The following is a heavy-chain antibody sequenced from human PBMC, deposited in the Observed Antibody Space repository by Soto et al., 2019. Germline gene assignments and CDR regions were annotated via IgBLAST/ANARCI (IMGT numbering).Heavy chain of an antibody. D-gene: IGHD3-22*01. CDR1: GYTFTSYC. J-gene: IGHJ4*02. CDR2: INPSGGST. Sequence: GASVKVSCKASGYTFTSYCMHWVRQAPGQGLEWMGIINPSGGSTSYAQKFQGRVTMTRDTCTSTVYMELSSLRSEDTAVYYCARDKGNYYDSSGYYYFDYWGQGTLVTVSS. V-gene: IGHV1-46*01. CDR3: ARDKGNYYDSSGYYYFDY.